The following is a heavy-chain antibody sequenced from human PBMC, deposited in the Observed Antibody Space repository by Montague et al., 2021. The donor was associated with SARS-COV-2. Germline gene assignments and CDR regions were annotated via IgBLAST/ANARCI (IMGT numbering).Heavy chain of an antibody. CDR1: GDSVSIDTAA. J-gene: IGHJ4*02. CDR2: TYFLSKWYY. D-gene: IGHD6-13*01. Sequence: CAISGDSVSIDTAACNSVRHSPSLDLQRLGGTYFLSKWYYDYAVSVKSRMTISPDTSKNQFSLQLSSVTPEDRAVYYCTRDPRYSLSWSFDYWGQGTLVTGSS. V-gene: IGHV6-1*01. CDR3: TRDPRYSLSWSFDY.